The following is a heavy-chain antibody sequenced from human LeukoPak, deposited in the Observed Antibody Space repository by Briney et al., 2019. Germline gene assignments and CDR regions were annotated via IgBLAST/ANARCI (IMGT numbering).Heavy chain of an antibody. CDR1: GGPISDYY. J-gene: IGHJ6*03. CDR2: IFYSGST. V-gene: IGHV4-59*12. D-gene: IGHD5-24*01. Sequence: SETLSLTCTVSGGPISDYYWTWIRQPPGKGLEWIGHIFYSGSTNYNPSLKGRVTISVDTSKNQFSLRLSSVTAADTAVYYCARDGYKYYYYYYMDVWGKGTTVTISS. CDR3: ARDGYKYYYYYYMDV.